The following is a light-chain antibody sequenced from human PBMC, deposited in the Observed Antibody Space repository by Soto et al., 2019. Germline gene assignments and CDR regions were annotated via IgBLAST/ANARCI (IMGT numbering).Light chain of an antibody. J-gene: IGKJ4*01. CDR2: AAS. Sequence: DIQLTQSPSFLSASVGDRVTITCRASQGISSYLAWYQQKPGEAPNLLIYAASTLQSGVPSRFSGSGSGTEFTLTTSSLQPEDSATYYCQQLNRFPLTFGGGTKVEIK. CDR3: QQLNRFPLT. CDR1: QGISSY. V-gene: IGKV1-9*01.